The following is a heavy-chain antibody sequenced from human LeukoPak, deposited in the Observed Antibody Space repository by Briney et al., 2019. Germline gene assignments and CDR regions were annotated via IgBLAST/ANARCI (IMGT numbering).Heavy chain of an antibody. D-gene: IGHD2-2*02. CDR3: ARSIPTETYFDY. V-gene: IGHV4-39*01. J-gene: IGHJ4*02. CDR2: IYYSGST. Sequence: SETLSLTCTVSGGSISSSSYYWGWIRQPPGKGLEWIGSIYYSGSTYYNPSLKSRVTISVDTSKNQFSLKPSSVTAADTAVYYCARSIPTETYFDYWGQGTLVTVSS. CDR1: GGSISSSSYY.